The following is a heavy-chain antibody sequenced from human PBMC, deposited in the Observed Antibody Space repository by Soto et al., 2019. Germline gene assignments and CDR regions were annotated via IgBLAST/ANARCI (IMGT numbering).Heavy chain of an antibody. J-gene: IGHJ6*02. V-gene: IGHV4-39*01. Sequence: SETLSLTCTVSGGSISSSSYYWGWIRQPPGKGLEWIGSIYYSGSTYYNPSLKSRVTISVDTSKNQFSLKLSSVTAADTAVYYCARTTVVTQYYYYYYGMDVWGQGTTVTV. D-gene: IGHD4-17*01. CDR2: IYYSGST. CDR3: ARTTVVTQYYYYYYGMDV. CDR1: GGSISSSSYY.